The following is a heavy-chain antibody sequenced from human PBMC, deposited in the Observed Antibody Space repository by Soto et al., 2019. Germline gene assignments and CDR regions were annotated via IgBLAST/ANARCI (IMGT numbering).Heavy chain of an antibody. CDR2: ISGSVGST. D-gene: IGHD3-22*01. CDR3: ATHTPITYYYDSSGYQDY. Sequence: EVQLLESGGGLVQPGGSLRLSCAASGFTFSSYAMSWVRQAPGKGLEWVSAISGSVGSTYYADSVKGRFTISRDNSKNTLYLQMTSLRAADTAVYYCATHTPITYYYDSSGYQDYWGQGTLVTVSS. J-gene: IGHJ4*02. CDR1: GFTFSSYA. V-gene: IGHV3-23*01.